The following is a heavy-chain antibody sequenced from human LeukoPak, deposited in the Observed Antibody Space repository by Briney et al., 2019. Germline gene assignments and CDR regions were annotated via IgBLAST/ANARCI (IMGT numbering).Heavy chain of an antibody. J-gene: IGHJ6*02. CDR1: GYTFTGYY. D-gene: IGHD3-10*01. CDR3: ARAPPDRYYGSGYYYGMDV. Sequence: SVKVSCKASGYTFTGYYMHWVRQAPGQGLEWMGRIIPILGIANYAQKFQGRVTITADKSTSTAYMELSSLRSEDTAVYYCARAPPDRYYGSGYYYGMDVWGQGTTVTVSS. V-gene: IGHV1-69*04. CDR2: IIPILGIA.